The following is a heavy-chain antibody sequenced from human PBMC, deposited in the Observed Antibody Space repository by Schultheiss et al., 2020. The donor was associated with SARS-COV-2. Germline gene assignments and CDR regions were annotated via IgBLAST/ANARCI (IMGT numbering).Heavy chain of an antibody. CDR2: IYYSGST. D-gene: IGHD3-9*01. CDR3: ARQYDILTGTRRDWYFDL. Sequence: SETLSLTCTVSGGSISSYYWSWIRQHPGKGLEWIGYIYYSGSTNYNPSLKSRLTISVDTSKNQFSLKLSSVTAADTAVYYCARQYDILTGTRRDWYFDLWGRGTLVTVSS. J-gene: IGHJ2*01. V-gene: IGHV4-59*08. CDR1: GGSISSYY.